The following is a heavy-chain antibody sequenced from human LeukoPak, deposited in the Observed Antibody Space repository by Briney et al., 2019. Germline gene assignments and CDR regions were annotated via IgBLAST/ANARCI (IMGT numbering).Heavy chain of an antibody. Sequence: SGGSLRLSCAASGFTFSSYSMNWIRQAPGKGLEWVSSISSSTSYIYYADSVKGRFTISKDNAKNSLYLQMNSLRAEDTAVYYCARAGGSTVSHSDYWGQGTLVTVSS. J-gene: IGHJ4*02. D-gene: IGHD4-17*01. CDR1: GFTFSSYS. CDR2: ISSSTSYI. V-gene: IGHV3-21*01. CDR3: ARAGGSTVSHSDY.